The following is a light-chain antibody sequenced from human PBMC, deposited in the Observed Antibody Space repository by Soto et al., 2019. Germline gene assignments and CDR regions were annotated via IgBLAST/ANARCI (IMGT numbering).Light chain of an antibody. Sequence: DIQLTQSPSFLSASVGDRVTITFRASQGISTYLAWYQQKPGKGPKLLIYGASTLQSGVSSRFSGSGSGTEFTLTISSLQPEDFATYYCQQLNGYLFTFGQGTLLEI. J-gene: IGKJ5*01. CDR2: GAS. CDR1: QGISTY. CDR3: QQLNGYLFT. V-gene: IGKV1-9*01.